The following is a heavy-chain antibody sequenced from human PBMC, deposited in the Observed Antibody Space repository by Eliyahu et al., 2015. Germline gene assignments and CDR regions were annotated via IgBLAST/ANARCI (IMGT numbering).Heavy chain of an antibody. J-gene: IGHJ6*02. Sequence: EVQLVESGGALVQPGRSLRLSCXASGFNFNDFAMLWVRQPPGKGLXWVGGISWNSDTIDYADSVRGRFTISRENAKKSLHLQMNSLRREDTAIYYCVKXLFIGSQSGMDVWGQGTTVTVS. D-gene: IGHD5-12*01. CDR1: GFNFNDFA. V-gene: IGHV3-9*01. CDR3: VKXLFIGSQSGMDV. CDR2: ISWNSDTI.